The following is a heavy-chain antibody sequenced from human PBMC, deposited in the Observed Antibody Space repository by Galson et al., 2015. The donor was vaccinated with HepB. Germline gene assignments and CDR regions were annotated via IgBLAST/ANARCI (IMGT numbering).Heavy chain of an antibody. CDR1: GDSVSSNSAA. V-gene: IGHV6-1*01. D-gene: IGHD3-16*01. Sequence: CAISGDSVSSNSAAWNWIRQSPSRGLEWLGRTYYRSKWYNDYALSVKSRITINPDTSKNQFSLQLNSVTPEDTAVYFCARGLGANVVNDAFDLWGQGAMITVSS. CDR3: ARGLGANVVNDAFDL. CDR2: TYYRSKWYN. J-gene: IGHJ3*01.